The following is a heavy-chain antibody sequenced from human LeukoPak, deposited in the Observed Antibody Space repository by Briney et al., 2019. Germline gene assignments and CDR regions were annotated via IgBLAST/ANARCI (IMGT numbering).Heavy chain of an antibody. CDR1: GGSLSGYS. J-gene: IGHJ4*02. CDR3: ARVPGRPAAVFDY. V-gene: IGHV4-34*01. Sequence: PSETLSLTCAVYGGSLSGYSWSWIRQPPGKGLEWIGELNHSGSTNYNPSLKSRVTISVDTSKNQFSLKLSSVTAADSAFYYCARVPGRPAAVFDYWGQGTPVTVSS. CDR2: LNHSGST. D-gene: IGHD2-2*01.